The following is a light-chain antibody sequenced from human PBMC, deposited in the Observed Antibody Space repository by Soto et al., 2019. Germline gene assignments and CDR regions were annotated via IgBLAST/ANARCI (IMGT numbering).Light chain of an antibody. Sequence: QSVLTQPPSVSGAPGQRVTISCTGSSSNIGAGHDVYWYQQFPGAAPRLLIFSNINRPSGVPDRFSGSKSGTSASLAITGLQAGDAADYYCAAWDDSLVVFGGGTKLTVL. V-gene: IGLV1-40*01. CDR3: AAWDDSLVV. J-gene: IGLJ2*01. CDR2: SNI. CDR1: SSNIGAGHD.